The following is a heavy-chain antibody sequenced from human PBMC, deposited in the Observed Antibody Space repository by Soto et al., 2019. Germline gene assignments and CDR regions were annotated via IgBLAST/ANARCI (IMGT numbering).Heavy chain of an antibody. D-gene: IGHD1-26*01. J-gene: IGHJ4*02. CDR2: ISYDGSNK. CDR3: ARGGRPYGGGRRGLDY. CDR1: GFTFSSYA. Sequence: QVPLVESGGGVVQPGRSLRLSCAASGFTFSSYAMHWVRQAPGKGLEWVAVISYDGSNKYYADSVKGRFTISRDNSKITVELQMNSLRAEDTAGDYWARGGRPYGGGRRGLDYWGQGTLVAVSS. V-gene: IGHV3-30-3*01.